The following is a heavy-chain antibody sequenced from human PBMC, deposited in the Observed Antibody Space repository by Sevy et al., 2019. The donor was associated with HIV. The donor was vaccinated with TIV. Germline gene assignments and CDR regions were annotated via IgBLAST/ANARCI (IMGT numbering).Heavy chain of an antibody. CDR2: IRNNANSYTT. CDR3: ARVMRRILWWSLDS. D-gene: IGHD2-21*01. CDR1: GFTFSDYY. J-gene: IGHJ4*02. Sequence: GGSLRLSCAASGFTFSDYYMDWVRQAPGKGLEWVGRIRNNANSYTTDFAASVKGRFTISRDDSKNSLYLQMHSLKTDDTAKYYCARVMRRILWWSLDSWGPGTLVTVSS. V-gene: IGHV3-72*01.